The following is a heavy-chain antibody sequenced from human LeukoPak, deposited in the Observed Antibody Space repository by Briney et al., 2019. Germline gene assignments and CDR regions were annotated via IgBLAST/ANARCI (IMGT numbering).Heavy chain of an antibody. CDR1: GFTFSSYA. CDR3: ARWVVRGVIVYFDY. CDR2: INHSGST. D-gene: IGHD3-10*01. Sequence: PGGSLRLSCAASGFTFSSYAMSWIRQPPGKGLEWIGEINHSGSTNYNPSLKSRVTISVDTSKNQFSLKLSSVTAAGTAVYYCARWVVRGVIVYFDYWGQGTLVTVSS. J-gene: IGHJ4*02. V-gene: IGHV4-34*01.